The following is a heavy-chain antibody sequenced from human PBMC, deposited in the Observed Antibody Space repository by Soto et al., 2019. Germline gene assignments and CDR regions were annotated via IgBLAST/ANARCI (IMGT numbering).Heavy chain of an antibody. D-gene: IGHD6-19*01. CDR2: ISYDGSNK. V-gene: IGHV3-30*18. CDR1: GFTFSSYG. Sequence: GGSVRLSCAASGFTFSSYGMHWVRQAPGKGLEWVAVISYDGSNKYYADSVKGRFTISRDNSKNTLYLQMNSLRAEDTAVYYCAKDGRGSGRWQDYWGQGTLVTVSS. CDR3: AKDGRGSGRWQDY. J-gene: IGHJ4*02.